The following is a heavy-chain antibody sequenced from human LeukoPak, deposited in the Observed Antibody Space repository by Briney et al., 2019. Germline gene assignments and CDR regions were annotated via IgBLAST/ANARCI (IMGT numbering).Heavy chain of an antibody. CDR2: IIPILGIA. CDR3: ASSAQLWYSY. V-gene: IGHV1-69*04. D-gene: IGHD3-10*01. CDR1: GGTFSSYA. Sequence: SVKVSCKASGGTFSSYAISWVRQAPGQGLEWMGRIIPILGIANYAQKFQGRVTMTRDTSVSTAYMELSRLRSDDTAVYYCASSAQLWYSYWGQGTLVTVSS. J-gene: IGHJ4*02.